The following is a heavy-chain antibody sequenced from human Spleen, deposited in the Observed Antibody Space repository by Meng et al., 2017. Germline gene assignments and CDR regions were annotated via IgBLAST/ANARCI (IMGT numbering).Heavy chain of an antibody. CDR3: ARVGASVRSSGWHNALDFDY. CDR2: INSDDTTT. Sequence: VQLVPSGAEVKKPGSSVKVSCKASGDTFSSYWMHWVRQAPGKGLVRVSHINSDDTTTRYADSVKGRFTISRDNAKNTLYLQMNDLRAEDTAVYYCARVGASVRSSGWHNALDFDYWGQGTLVTVSS. J-gene: IGHJ4*02. D-gene: IGHD6-19*01. V-gene: IGHV3-74*02. CDR1: GDTFSSYW.